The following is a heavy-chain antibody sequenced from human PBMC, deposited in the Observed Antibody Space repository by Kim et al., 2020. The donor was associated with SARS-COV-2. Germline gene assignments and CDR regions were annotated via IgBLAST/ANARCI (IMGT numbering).Heavy chain of an antibody. Sequence: SETLSLTCTVSGGSISSSSYYWGWIRQPPGKGLEWIGSIYYSGSTYYNPSLKSRVTISVDTSKNQFSLKLSSVTAADTAVYYCASWGPFRRGYSYGGGIFDYWGQGTLVTVSS. CDR2: IYYSGST. V-gene: IGHV4-39*07. D-gene: IGHD5-18*01. CDR1: GGSISSSSYY. CDR3: ASWGPFRRGYSYGGGIFDY. J-gene: IGHJ4*02.